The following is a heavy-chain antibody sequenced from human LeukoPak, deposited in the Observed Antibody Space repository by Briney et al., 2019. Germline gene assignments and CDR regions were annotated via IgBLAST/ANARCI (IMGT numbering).Heavy chain of an antibody. Sequence: PGGSLRLSCAASGFTFSSYAMSWVRQAPGKGLEWVSGISGSGVKTYYADSVKGRFTISRDNSKNTLYLQMNSLRAEDTAIYYCAKFSGSSGYYEDFDYWGQGTLVTVSS. CDR2: ISGSGVKT. CDR3: AKFSGSSGYYEDFDY. J-gene: IGHJ4*02. D-gene: IGHD3-22*01. CDR1: GFTFSSYA. V-gene: IGHV3-23*01.